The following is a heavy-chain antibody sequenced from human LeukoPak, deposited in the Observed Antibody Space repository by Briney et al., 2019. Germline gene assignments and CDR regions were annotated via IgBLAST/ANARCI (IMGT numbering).Heavy chain of an antibody. V-gene: IGHV1-69*13. J-gene: IGHJ4*02. CDR1: GGTFSSYG. Sequence: EASVKVSCKASGGTFSSYGISWVRQAPGQGLEWMGGIIPIFGTANYAQKFQGRVTITADESTSTAYMELSSLRSEDTAVYYCARDRGWAGYTYGFYYWGQGTLVTVSS. CDR3: ARDRGWAGYTYGFYY. CDR2: IIPIFGTA. D-gene: IGHD5-18*01.